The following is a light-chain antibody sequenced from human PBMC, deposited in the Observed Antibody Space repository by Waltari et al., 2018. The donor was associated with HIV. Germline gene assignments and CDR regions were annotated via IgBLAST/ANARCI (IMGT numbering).Light chain of an antibody. CDR2: DVA. Sequence: QSVLTQPASVSGSPGQSITISCSGTSSDVGIYHYVSWYQQLPGKAPQLILYDVAKRPSEVSDRFSGSKSGNTASLTISGLQAVDEADYYCCSYTTASTYVFGTGTTVTVL. J-gene: IGLJ1*01. CDR1: SSDVGIYHY. V-gene: IGLV2-14*03. CDR3: CSYTTASTYV.